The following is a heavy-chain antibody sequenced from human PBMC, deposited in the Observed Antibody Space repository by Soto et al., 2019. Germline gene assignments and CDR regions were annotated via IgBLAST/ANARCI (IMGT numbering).Heavy chain of an antibody. CDR1: GFTFSSYG. CDR2: ISYDGSNK. J-gene: IGHJ5*02. CDR3: ANDRVGFGGYDLPWFDP. V-gene: IGHV3-30*18. D-gene: IGHD2-15*01. Sequence: QVQLVESGGGVVQPGRSLRLSCAASGFTFSSYGMHWVRQAPGKGLEWVAVISYDGSNKYYADSVKGRFTISRDNSKNTLYLQMTSLRAEDTAVYYCANDRVGFGGYDLPWFDPWGQGTLVTVSS.